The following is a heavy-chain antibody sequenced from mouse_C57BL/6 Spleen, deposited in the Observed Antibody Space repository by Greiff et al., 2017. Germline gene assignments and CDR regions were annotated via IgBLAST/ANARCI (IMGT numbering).Heavy chain of an antibody. V-gene: IGHV1-5*01. CDR1: GYTFTSYW. Sequence: VQLQQSGTVLARPGASVKMSCKTSGYTFTSYWMHWVKQRPGQGLEWIGAIYPGNSDTSYNQKFKGKAKLTAVTSASTAYMELSSLTNEDSAVYDCRGAAQTLYYYAMDYWGQGTSVTVSS. J-gene: IGHJ4*01. CDR3: RGAAQTLYYYAMDY. D-gene: IGHD6-1*01. CDR2: IYPGNSDT.